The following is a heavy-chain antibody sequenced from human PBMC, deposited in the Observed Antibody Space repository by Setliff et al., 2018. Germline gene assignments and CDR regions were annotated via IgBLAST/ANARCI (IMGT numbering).Heavy chain of an antibody. CDR1: GGSISSSIYY. J-gene: IGHJ5*02. CDR3: ARHGLHCTNGICPPPFDP. CDR2: IYYSGST. V-gene: IGHV4-39*01. D-gene: IGHD2-8*01. Sequence: PSETLSLTCTVSGGSISSSIYYWGWIRQPPGKGLEWIGSIYYSGSTYYSPSLKRRVTISVDTSKNQFSLKMTSVTAADTAVYYCARHGLHCTNGICPPPFDPWGQGTLVT.